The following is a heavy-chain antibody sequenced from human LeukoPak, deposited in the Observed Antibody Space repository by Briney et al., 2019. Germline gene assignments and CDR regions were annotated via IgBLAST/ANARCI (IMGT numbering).Heavy chain of an antibody. V-gene: IGHV3-7*05. CDR3: ARDVGPRVIIIDY. CDR1: GFIFSSYW. J-gene: IGHJ4*02. D-gene: IGHD3-3*01. Sequence: PGGSLRLSCAASGFIFSSYWMSWVRQAPGKGLEWVANIKQDESEKYYVDSVKGRFAISRDNAKNSLYLQMNSLRAEDTAVYYCARDVGPRVIIIDYWGQGTLVTVSS. CDR2: IKQDESEK.